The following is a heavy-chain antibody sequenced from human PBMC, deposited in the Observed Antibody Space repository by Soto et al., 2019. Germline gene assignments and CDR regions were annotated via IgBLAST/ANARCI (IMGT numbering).Heavy chain of an antibody. CDR2: INPNTGGT. V-gene: IGHV1-2*02. Sequence: DSVRVSFKTAVDTFTGYHIFWVRQAPGQGLEWMGWINPNTGGTHFVQQFQGRVTMTRDTSISAAYMELSWLGSDDTAVYFCASQVSTLGAPLDHWGQGT. CDR3: ASQVSTLGAPLDH. CDR1: VDTFTGYH. J-gene: IGHJ4*02. D-gene: IGHD6-6*01.